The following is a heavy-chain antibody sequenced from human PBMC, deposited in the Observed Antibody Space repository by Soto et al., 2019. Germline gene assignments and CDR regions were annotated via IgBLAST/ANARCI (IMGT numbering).Heavy chain of an antibody. CDR1: GGSFIGYY. Sequence: SETLSLTCAVYGGSFIGYYWIWIRQPPGKWLEWIGEINHSGSTNYNPSLKSRVTISVDTSKNQFSLKLSSVTAADTAVYYCARLWFGGPFDPWGQGTLVTVSS. CDR3: ARLWFGGPFDP. J-gene: IGHJ5*02. CDR2: INHSGST. D-gene: IGHD3-10*01. V-gene: IGHV4-34*01.